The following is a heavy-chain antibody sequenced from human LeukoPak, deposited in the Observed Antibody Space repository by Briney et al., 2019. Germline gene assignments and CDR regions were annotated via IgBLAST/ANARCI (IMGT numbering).Heavy chain of an antibody. CDR1: GFTFSSYA. CDR2: ISGSGGST. Sequence: SGGSLRLSCAASGFTFSSYAMSWVRQAPGKGLEWVSAISGSGGSTYYADSVKGRFTISRDNSKNTLYLQMNSLRAEDTAVYYCANSLGIFNYFDYWGQGTLVTVSS. D-gene: IGHD7-27*01. CDR3: ANSLGIFNYFDY. V-gene: IGHV3-23*01. J-gene: IGHJ4*02.